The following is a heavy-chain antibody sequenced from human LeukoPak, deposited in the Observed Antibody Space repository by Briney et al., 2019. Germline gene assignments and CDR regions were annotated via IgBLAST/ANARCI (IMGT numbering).Heavy chain of an antibody. CDR3: AREMVTRSTFDI. CDR2: IIPIFGTA. J-gene: IGHJ3*02. Sequence: ASVKVSCKASGGTLSSYAISWVRQAPGQGLEWMGGIIPIFGTANYAQKFQGRVTITADESTSTAYMELSSLRSEDTAVYYCAREMVTRSTFDIWGQGTMVTVSS. CDR1: GGTLSSYA. V-gene: IGHV1-69*13. D-gene: IGHD2-21*02.